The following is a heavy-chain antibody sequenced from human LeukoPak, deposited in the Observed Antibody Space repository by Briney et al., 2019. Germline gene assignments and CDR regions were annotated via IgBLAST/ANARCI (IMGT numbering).Heavy chain of an antibody. CDR1: GYTFTSYA. Sequence: ASVTVSCKASGYTFTSYAMHWVRQAPGQRLEWMGWINAGNGNTKYSQKFQGRVTITRDTSASTAYMELSSLRSEDTAVYYCARGITMVRGVIPFDYWGQGTLVTVSS. CDR3: ARGITMVRGVIPFDY. J-gene: IGHJ4*02. CDR2: INAGNGNT. D-gene: IGHD3-10*01. V-gene: IGHV1-3*01.